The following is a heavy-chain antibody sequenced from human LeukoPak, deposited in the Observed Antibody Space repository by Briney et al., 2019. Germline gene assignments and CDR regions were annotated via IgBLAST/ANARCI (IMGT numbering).Heavy chain of an antibody. Sequence: GGPLRLSCAASGFTFDDYAMSWVRQPPGKGLEWVSLISGGSSSTYYADSVKGRFTISRDNSKNSLYLQMNSLRTEDTALYYCAKDLSPGRLVEATTGAFWGQGTLVTVSS. V-gene: IGHV3-43*02. CDR1: GFTFDDYA. CDR2: ISGGSSST. CDR3: AKDLSPGRLVEATTGAF. D-gene: IGHD2-21*01. J-gene: IGHJ4*02.